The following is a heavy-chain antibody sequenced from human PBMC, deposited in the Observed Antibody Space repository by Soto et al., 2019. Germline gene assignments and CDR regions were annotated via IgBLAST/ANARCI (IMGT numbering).Heavy chain of an antibody. V-gene: IGHV4-59*08. Sequence: QVQLQESGPGLVKPSETLSLTCTVSGGSISSYYWSWIRQPPGKGLEWIGYIYYSGSTNYNPSLTSPVTISLDTSKIQFSLKLRSVTAADTAVYYFARQPPRHAGDWGQGTLVTVSS. CDR1: GGSISSYY. CDR3: ARQPPRHAGD. CDR2: IYYSGST. J-gene: IGHJ4*02. D-gene: IGHD2-8*01.